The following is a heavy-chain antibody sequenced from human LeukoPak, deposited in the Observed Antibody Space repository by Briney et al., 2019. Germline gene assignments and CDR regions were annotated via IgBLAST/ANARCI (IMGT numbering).Heavy chain of an antibody. CDR1: GDSISSYY. D-gene: IGHD6-13*01. V-gene: IGHV4-59*12. Sequence: PSETLSLTCTVSGDSISSYYWSWIRQPPGKGLEWIGYIYHSGSTNYNPSLKSRATISVDTSKNQFSLKLSSVTAADTAVYYCARLGGIAADYWGQGTLVTVSS. J-gene: IGHJ4*02. CDR3: ARLGGIAADY. CDR2: IYHSGST.